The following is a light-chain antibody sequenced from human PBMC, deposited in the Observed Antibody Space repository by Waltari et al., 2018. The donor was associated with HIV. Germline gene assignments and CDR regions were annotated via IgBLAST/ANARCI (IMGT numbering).Light chain of an antibody. Sequence: QSVLTQPPSVSGTPGQRVTISCSGSSSNIGSNTVTWYQQPPGTAPKLLIFTYKPPPSGVPYPFFWSKSGTSASLAISGLQSEDEADYYCAAWDDSLNGVIFGGGTKLTVL. CDR3: AAWDDSLNGVI. J-gene: IGLJ2*01. V-gene: IGLV1-44*01. CDR1: SSNIGSNT. CDR2: TYK.